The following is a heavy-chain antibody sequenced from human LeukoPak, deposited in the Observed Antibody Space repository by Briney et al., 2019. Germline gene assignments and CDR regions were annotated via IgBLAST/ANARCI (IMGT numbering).Heavy chain of an antibody. CDR2: IYSGGST. D-gene: IGHD1-26*01. J-gene: IGHJ3*02. V-gene: IGHV3-53*01. CDR3: AKDGGSYFGATDAFDI. CDR1: GFTVSSNY. Sequence: GGSLRLSCAASGFTVSSNYMSWVRQAPGKGLEWVSVIYSGGSTYYADSVKGRFTISRDNSKNTLYLQMNSLRAEDTAVYYCAKDGGSYFGATDAFDIWGQGTMVTVSS.